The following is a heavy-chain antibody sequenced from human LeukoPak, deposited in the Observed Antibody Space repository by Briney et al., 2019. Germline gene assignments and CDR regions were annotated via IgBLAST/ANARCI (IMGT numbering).Heavy chain of an antibody. CDR2: ISSSSRYI. V-gene: IGHV3-21*06. D-gene: IGHD4-17*01. J-gene: IGHJ4*02. Sequence: GGSLRPSCAPSGFTFSSYSMNWVRQAPGKGLEWVSSISSSSRYIYYADSVKGRFTISRDNAKNSLYLQMNNLRAEDTAVYYCARDGTTRFDYWGQGTLVTVSS. CDR3: ARDGTTRFDY. CDR1: GFTFSSYS.